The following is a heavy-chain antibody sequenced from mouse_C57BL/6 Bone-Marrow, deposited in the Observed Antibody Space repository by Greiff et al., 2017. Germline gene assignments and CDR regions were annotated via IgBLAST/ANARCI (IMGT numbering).Heavy chain of an antibody. CDR3: ARGGGYDY. J-gene: IGHJ2*01. CDR1: GYAFTNYL. Sequence: QVHVKQSGAELVRPGPSVNVSCTASGYAFTNYLIEWVQQRPGQGLEWLGVINPGSGGANYAEEFKDKATPNADKSSSTAYMQLSSLTSEDSAVYFCARGGGYDYWGQGTTLTVSS. V-gene: IGHV1-54*01. CDR2: INPGSGGA. D-gene: IGHD2-2*01.